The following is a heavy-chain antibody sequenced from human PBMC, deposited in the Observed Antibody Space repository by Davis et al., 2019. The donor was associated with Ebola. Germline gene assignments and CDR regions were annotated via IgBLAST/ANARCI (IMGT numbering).Heavy chain of an antibody. CDR3: AKIVIDDAFDI. V-gene: IGHV3-43*01. J-gene: IGHJ3*02. D-gene: IGHD3-10*01. CDR2: ISWDGGST. Sequence: GESLKISCAASGFTFDDYTMHWVRQAPGKGLEWVSLISWDGGSTYYADSVKGRFTISRDNSKNSLYPQMNSLRTEDTALYYCAKIVIDDAFDIWGQGTMVTVSS. CDR1: GFTFDDYT.